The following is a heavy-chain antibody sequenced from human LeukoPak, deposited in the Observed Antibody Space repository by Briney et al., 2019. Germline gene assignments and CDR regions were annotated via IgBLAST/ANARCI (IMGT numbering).Heavy chain of an antibody. Sequence: ASVKVSCKASGYTFTSYYMHWVRQAPGQGLEWMGIINPSGGSTSYAQKLQGRVTMTRDMSTSTVYMELSSLRSEDTAVYYCARGGYSYVLDYWGQGTLVTVSS. J-gene: IGHJ4*02. CDR2: INPSGGST. CDR3: ARGGYSYVLDY. CDR1: GYTFTSYY. V-gene: IGHV1-46*01. D-gene: IGHD5-18*01.